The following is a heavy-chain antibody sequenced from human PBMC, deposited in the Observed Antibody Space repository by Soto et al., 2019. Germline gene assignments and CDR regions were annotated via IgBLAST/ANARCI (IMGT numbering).Heavy chain of an antibody. Sequence: GESLKISCKGSGYSFTSYWIGWVRQMPGKGLEWMGIIYPGDSDTRYSPSFQGQVTISADKSISTAYLQWSSLKASDTAMYYCARLACSSPSCYWNWFDPWGQGTLVSVSS. CDR1: GYSFTSYW. CDR3: ARLACSSPSCYWNWFDP. D-gene: IGHD2-2*01. J-gene: IGHJ5*02. V-gene: IGHV5-51*01. CDR2: IYPGDSDT.